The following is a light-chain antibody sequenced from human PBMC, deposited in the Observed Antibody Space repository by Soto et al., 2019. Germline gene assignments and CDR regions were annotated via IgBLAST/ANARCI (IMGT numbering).Light chain of an antibody. Sequence: DIQMTQSPSTLSASVGDRVTITCRASQSISSWLAWYQQKPGKAPKLLIYDASSLESGVPSRVRGSGSGTEFTLTISSLQPDDFASYYCQQYNSYSRTFGQGTKLEIK. J-gene: IGKJ2*02. CDR1: QSISSW. V-gene: IGKV1-5*01. CDR3: QQYNSYSRT. CDR2: DAS.